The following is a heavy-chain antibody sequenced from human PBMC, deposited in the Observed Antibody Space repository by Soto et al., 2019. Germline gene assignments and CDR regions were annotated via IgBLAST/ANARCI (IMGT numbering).Heavy chain of an antibody. CDR2: ISGSGGST. J-gene: IGHJ4*02. D-gene: IGHD6-19*01. CDR1: GFTFRSYA. Sequence: PGGSLRLSCAASGFTFRSYAMSWVRQAPGKGLEWVSAISGSGGSTYYADSVKGRFTISRDNSKNTLYLQMNGLRAEDTAVYCCAKDFVGDSSGWGILYYFDYWGQGSLVTVSS. CDR3: AKDFVGDSSGWGILYYFDY. V-gene: IGHV3-23*01.